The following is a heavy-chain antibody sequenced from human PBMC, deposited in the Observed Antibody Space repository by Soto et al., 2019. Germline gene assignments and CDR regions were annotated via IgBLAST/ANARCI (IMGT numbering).Heavy chain of an antibody. CDR2: IYYSGSA. CDR3: ARARDYGEDY. Sequence: SETLSLTCAVSGGSMSSGAYYWSWIRQHPGKGLEWIGYIYYSGSAYYNLSLKSRVTISVDTSKNQFSLKLSSVTAADTAVYYCARARDYGEDYWGQGTLVTVSS. V-gene: IGHV4-31*11. D-gene: IGHD4-17*01. J-gene: IGHJ4*02. CDR1: GGSMSSGAYY.